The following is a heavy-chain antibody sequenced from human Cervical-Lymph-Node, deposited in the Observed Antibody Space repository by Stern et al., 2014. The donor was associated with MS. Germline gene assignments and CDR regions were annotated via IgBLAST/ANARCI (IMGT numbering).Heavy chain of an antibody. CDR2: VHYRGST. V-gene: IGHV4-59*07. D-gene: IGHD3-10*02. J-gene: IGHJ4*02. Sequence: VQLVESGPGLVKPSDTLSLICTVTGDSISSYFWGWIRQPPGKGLEWIGNVHYRGSTNYNPSLKSRVAISFDPSKTQFSLSLTSVTAADTAVYFCTRVFGGFADYWGQGTLVTVSS. CDR1: GDSISSYF. CDR3: TRVFGGFADY.